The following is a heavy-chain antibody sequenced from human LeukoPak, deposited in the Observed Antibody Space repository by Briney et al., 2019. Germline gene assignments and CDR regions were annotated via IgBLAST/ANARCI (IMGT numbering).Heavy chain of an antibody. D-gene: IGHD3-22*01. J-gene: IGHJ4*02. CDR1: GFTFCGYW. V-gene: IGHV3-74*01. Sequence: PGGSLRLSCAASGFTFCGYWMQWVRQAPGKGLVWVSRINTDGSSTNYADSVKGRFTTSRDNAKNTPYLQMNSLRAEDTAVYYCVRGLYSSGLWGQGTLVTVSS. CDR3: VRGLYSSGL. CDR2: INTDGSST.